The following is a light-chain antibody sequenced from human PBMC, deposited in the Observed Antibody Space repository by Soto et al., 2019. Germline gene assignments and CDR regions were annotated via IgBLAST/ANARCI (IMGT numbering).Light chain of an antibody. Sequence: QSVLTQPASVSGSPGQSITISCTGTPSDIGRYNYVSWYQQFPGKVPKLLIYNDNERPSGVPDRFSGSKSGTSASLGISGLRSEDEAHYFCAVWDDSLSGVVFGGGTKLTVL. J-gene: IGLJ2*01. CDR3: AVWDDSLSGVV. V-gene: IGLV1-47*02. CDR2: NDN. CDR1: PSDIGRYNY.